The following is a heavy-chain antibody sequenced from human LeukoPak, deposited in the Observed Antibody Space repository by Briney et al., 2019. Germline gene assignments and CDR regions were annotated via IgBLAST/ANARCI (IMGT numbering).Heavy chain of an antibody. CDR3: ARVTGERNRRIAAACTGRWFDP. J-gene: IGHJ5*02. CDR1: GGSFSGYY. D-gene: IGHD6-13*01. V-gene: IGHV4-34*01. CDR2: INHSGST. Sequence: SETLSLTCAVYGGSFSGYYWSWIRQPPGKGLEWIGEINHSGSTNYNPSLKSRVTISVDTSKNQFSLKLSSVTAADTAVYYCARVTGERNRRIAAACTGRWFDPWGQGTLVTVSS.